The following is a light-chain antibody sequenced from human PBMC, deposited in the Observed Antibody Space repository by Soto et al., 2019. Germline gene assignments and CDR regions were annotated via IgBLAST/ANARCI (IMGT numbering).Light chain of an antibody. Sequence: IVITQPPDSLPVSLGERATIPCKSSQSLLYSSTNKNSLAWYQQKPGQPPKILIYWASTRESGVPDRFSGSGSGTDFTLTVSSLQSEDVAVYYCQQYYTTPSFGQRTKVDIK. V-gene: IGKV4-1*01. CDR1: QSLLYSSTNKNS. CDR3: QQYYTTPS. CDR2: WAS. J-gene: IGKJ2*01.